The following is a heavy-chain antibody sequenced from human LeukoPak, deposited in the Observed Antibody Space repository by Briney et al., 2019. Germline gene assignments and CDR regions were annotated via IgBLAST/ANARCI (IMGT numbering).Heavy chain of an antibody. CDR1: GFTFSDYW. V-gene: IGHV3-7*01. CDR3: ARDIPSGLYTPDY. D-gene: IGHD3-16*01. J-gene: IGHJ4*02. CDR2: IETDGDEK. Sequence: GGSLRLSCVASGFTFSDYWMSWVRQAPGMGLEWVAYIETDGDEKNYVDSVKGRFTISRDNARNSLYLQMSSLRVEDTAVYYCARDIPSGLYTPDYWGRGTLVTVSS.